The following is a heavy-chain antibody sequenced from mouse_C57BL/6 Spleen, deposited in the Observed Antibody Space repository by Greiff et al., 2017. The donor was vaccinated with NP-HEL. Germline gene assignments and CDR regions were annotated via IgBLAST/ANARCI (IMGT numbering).Heavy chain of an antibody. V-gene: IGHV1-42*01. Sequence: EVKVVESGPELVKPGASVKISCKASGYSFTGYYMNWVKQSPEKSLEWIGEINPSTGGTTYNQKFKAKATLTVDKSSSAAYMQLKSLTTEDAAVYYCARGNYYGSGYYWGQGTTLTVSS. D-gene: IGHD1-1*01. CDR3: ARGNYYGSGYY. CDR2: INPSTGGT. J-gene: IGHJ2*01. CDR1: GYSFTGYY.